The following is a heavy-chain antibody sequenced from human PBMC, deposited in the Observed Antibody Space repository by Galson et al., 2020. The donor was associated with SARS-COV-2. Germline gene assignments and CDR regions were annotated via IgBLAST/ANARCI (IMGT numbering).Heavy chain of an antibody. V-gene: IGHV3-30*16. CDR2: IPYDGSNQ. CDR1: GFPFHSYA. CDR3: AREIDRPRTQLWFWGLYLDPRDY. D-gene: IGHD3-10*01. J-gene: IGHJ4*02. Sequence: SLKIYCAASGFPFHSYAMHLVRPAPGKGLGWVAVIPYDGSNQYYPDPEKGRFTISRHNPKNTLHLQMNSLRAEDTAVYYCAREIDRPRTQLWFWGLYLDPRDYWGQGAVVTVSS.